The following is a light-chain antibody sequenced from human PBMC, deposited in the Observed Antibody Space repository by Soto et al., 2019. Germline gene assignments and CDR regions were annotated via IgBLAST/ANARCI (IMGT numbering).Light chain of an antibody. V-gene: IGKV1-5*01. Sequence: DIQMTQSPSTLSASVGDRVTITCRASQTISSWLAWYQQKPGKAPKLLIFDVSSLESGGPSRFSGSGSGTEFTLTIRSLQPDDFATYYCHQYNSFPYTFGQGTKLEI. CDR2: DVS. CDR1: QTISSW. CDR3: HQYNSFPYT. J-gene: IGKJ2*01.